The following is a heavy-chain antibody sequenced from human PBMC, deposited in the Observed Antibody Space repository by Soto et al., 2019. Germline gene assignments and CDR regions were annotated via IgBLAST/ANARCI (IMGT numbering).Heavy chain of an antibody. CDR2: ISASGVYT. CDR1: GFTFSSYA. V-gene: IGHV3-23*01. Sequence: HGGSLRLSCAASGFTFSSYAMSWVRQAPGKGLEWVSGISASGVYTYYADSVKGRFIISRDNSKNTLYLQMNSLRAEDTAIYYCAKSGDGCSTSNSCPLDHWGQETLVTVSS. D-gene: IGHD2-2*01. J-gene: IGHJ4*02. CDR3: AKSGDGCSTSNSCPLDH.